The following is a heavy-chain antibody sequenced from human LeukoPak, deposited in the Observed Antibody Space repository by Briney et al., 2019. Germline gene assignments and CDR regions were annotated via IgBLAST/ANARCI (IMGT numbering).Heavy chain of an antibody. CDR2: ISAYTSNT. V-gene: IGHV1-18*01. CDR3: ARGLAAAGSFDY. Sequence: DSLRVSSTPSVYTFTSYGISTVRTAPGQGLEWMGWISAYTSNTKYATKPHGRVTMTTDTSTSTAYMERRSLRSDDTAVYYCARGLAAAGSFDYWGQGTLVTVSS. CDR1: VYTFTSYG. J-gene: IGHJ4*02. D-gene: IGHD6-13*01.